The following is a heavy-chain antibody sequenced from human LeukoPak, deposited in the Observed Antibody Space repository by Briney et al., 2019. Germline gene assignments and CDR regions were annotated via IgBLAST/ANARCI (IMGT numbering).Heavy chain of an antibody. CDR3: VRAIAAANSY. V-gene: IGHV3-7*01. D-gene: IGHD6-13*01. CDR1: GFTLSDYW. J-gene: IGHJ1*01. Sequence: GGSLRLSCAASGFTLSDYWLSWVRQAPGKGLEWVANMNQDGSKKHYVGSVKSRFTISRDNAKNSVYLQMNSLRVDDTAVYYCVRAIAAANSYWGQGTLVTVAS. CDR2: MNQDGSKK.